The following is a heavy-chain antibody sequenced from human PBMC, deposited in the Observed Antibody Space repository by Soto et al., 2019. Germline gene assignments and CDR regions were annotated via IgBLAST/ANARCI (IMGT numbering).Heavy chain of an antibody. CDR3: AKDRRWELLRNYFDY. V-gene: IGHV3-23*01. Sequence: GGSLRLSCAASGFTFSSYAMSWVRQAPGKGLEWVSAISGSGGSTYYADSVKGRFTISRDNSKNTLYLQMNSLRAEDTAVYYCAKDRRWELLRNYFDYWGQGTLVTVSS. D-gene: IGHD1-26*01. J-gene: IGHJ4*02. CDR2: ISGSGGST. CDR1: GFTFSSYA.